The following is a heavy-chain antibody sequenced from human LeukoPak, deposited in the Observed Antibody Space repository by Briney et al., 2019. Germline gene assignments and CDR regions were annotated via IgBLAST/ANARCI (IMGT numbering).Heavy chain of an antibody. CDR1: GYTFTDYY. CDR3: ATGIAVAGIPYYFDY. CDR2: VDPEDGET. V-gene: IGHV1-69-2*01. Sequence: GATVKISCKVSGYTFTDYYMHWMPQAPGKGLEWMGLVDPEDGETIYAEKFQGRVTITADTSTDTAYMELSSLRSEDTAVYYCATGIAVAGIPYYFDYWGQGTLVTVSS. J-gene: IGHJ4*02. D-gene: IGHD6-19*01.